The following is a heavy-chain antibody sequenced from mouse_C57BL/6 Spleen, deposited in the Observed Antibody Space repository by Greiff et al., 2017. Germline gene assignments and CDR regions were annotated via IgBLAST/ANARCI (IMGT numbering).Heavy chain of an antibody. Sequence: QVQLKQPGAELVKPGASVKLSCKASGYTFTSYWMQWVKQRPGQGLEWIGEIDPSDSYTNYNQKFKGKATLTVDTSSSTAYMQRSGLTSEDSAVYYCARGGGRAWFAYWGQGTLVTVSA. V-gene: IGHV1-50*01. CDR3: ARGGGRAWFAY. J-gene: IGHJ3*01. CDR2: IDPSDSYT. CDR1: GYTFTSYW.